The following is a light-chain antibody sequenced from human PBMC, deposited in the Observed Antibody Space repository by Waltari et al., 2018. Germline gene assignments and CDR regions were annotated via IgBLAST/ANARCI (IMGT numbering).Light chain of an antibody. CDR3: CSSVVSYTVV. CDR1: STNVGTYKY. CDR2: DAN. Sequence: QSALTQPRSVSGSPGQSVTVSCTGTSTNVGTYKYISGYQHHPGRAPKLLIFDANKRPSGVPDRFSGSKSDNTASLTISGLRPEDEAYYYCCSSVVSYTVVFGGGTKVTVL. V-gene: IGLV2-11*01. J-gene: IGLJ2*01.